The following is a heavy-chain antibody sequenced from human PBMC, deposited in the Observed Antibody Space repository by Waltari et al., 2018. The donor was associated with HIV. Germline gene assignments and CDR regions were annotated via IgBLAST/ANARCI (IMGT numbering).Heavy chain of an antibody. V-gene: IGHV3-9*01. J-gene: IGHJ6*02. CDR3: AKSDIDYGMDV. D-gene: IGHD2-15*01. CDR2: MNWESGRT. Sequence: EVQLVESGGGLVQPGRSLRLSCAASGFTFGDYAMHGVRQVPGKGMELVSGMNWESGRTGYSGSVNGRFIISRDNAKNSLYLQMNSLRVEDTALYYCAKSDIDYGMDVWGQGTTVTVSS. CDR1: GFTFGDYA.